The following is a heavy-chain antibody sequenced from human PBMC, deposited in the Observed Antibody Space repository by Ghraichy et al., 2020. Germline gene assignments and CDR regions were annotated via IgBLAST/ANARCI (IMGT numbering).Heavy chain of an antibody. J-gene: IGHJ3*02. Sequence: GESLNISCAASGFTFSSYWMSWVRQAPGKGLEWVANIKQDGSEKYYVDSVKGRFTISRDNAKNSLYLQMNSLRAEDTAVYYCASMVRGVMPDAFDIWGQGTMVTVSS. CDR1: GFTFSSYW. V-gene: IGHV3-7*01. CDR2: IKQDGSEK. D-gene: IGHD3-10*01. CDR3: ASMVRGVMPDAFDI.